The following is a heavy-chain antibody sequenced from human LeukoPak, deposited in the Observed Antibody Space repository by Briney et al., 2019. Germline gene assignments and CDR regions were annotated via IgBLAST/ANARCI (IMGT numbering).Heavy chain of an antibody. CDR2: IRYDGSNK. Sequence: GGSLRLSCAASGFTFSSYGMHWVRQAPGKGLEWVAFIRYDGSNKYYADSVKGRFTISRDNSKNTLYLQMNSLRAEDTAVYYCAKAWWERQGVIVVVPAAILNWGQGTLVTVSS. D-gene: IGHD2-2*01. J-gene: IGHJ4*02. CDR1: GFTFSSYG. CDR3: AKAWWERQGVIVVVPAAILN. V-gene: IGHV3-30*02.